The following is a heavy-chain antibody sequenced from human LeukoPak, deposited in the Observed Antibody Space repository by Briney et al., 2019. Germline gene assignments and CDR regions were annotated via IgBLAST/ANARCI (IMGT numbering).Heavy chain of an antibody. CDR2: ISYDGSNK. CDR3: AKSRSYGDYGLDY. Sequence: GGSLGLSCAASGFTFSSYGMHWVRQASGRGLEWVAVISYDGSNKYYADSVKGRFTISRDNSKNTLYLQMNSLRAEDTAVYYCAKSRSYGDYGLDYWGQGTLVTVSS. J-gene: IGHJ4*02. D-gene: IGHD4-17*01. V-gene: IGHV3-30*18. CDR1: GFTFSSYG.